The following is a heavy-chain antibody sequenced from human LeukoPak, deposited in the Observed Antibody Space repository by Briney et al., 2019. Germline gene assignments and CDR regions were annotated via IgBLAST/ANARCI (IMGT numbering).Heavy chain of an antibody. V-gene: IGHV4-59*01. CDR3: ARGGPYSGSYSDYYYYYMDV. D-gene: IGHD1-26*01. CDR1: GGSISSYY. CDR2: IYYSGST. Sequence: SETLSLTCTVSGGSISSYYWSWIRQPPGKGLEWIGYIYYSGSTNYNPSLKSRVTISVDTSKNQFSLKLSSVTAADTAVYYCARGGPYSGSYSDYYYYYMDVWGKGTTVTVSS. J-gene: IGHJ6*03.